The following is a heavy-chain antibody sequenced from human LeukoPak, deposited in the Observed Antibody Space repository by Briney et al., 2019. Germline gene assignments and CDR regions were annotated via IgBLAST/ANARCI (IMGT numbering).Heavy chain of an antibody. CDR3: ARDAGYGYDRFDY. Sequence: PGGSLRLSCAASGFIFSSYWMAWVRQAPGKGLEWVANIKEDGSEENYVDSVKGRFTISRDNAKNSLYLQMNSLRAEDTAVYYCARDAGYGYDRFDYWGQGTQVTVSS. D-gene: IGHD5-18*01. V-gene: IGHV3-7*01. CDR1: GFIFSSYW. CDR2: IKEDGSEE. J-gene: IGHJ4*02.